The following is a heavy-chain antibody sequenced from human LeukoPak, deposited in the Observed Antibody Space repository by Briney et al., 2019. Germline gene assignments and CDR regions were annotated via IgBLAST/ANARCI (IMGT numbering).Heavy chain of an antibody. CDR1: GFTVSSNS. D-gene: IGHD3-16*01. CDR3: ARGGGLDV. CDR2: LYSGGNT. Sequence: GGSLRLSCAASGFTVSSNSMSWVRQAPGKGLEWVSVLYSGGNTYYADSVKGRFTISRDNSKNTLYLQMNSLRTEDTAVYFCARGGGLDVWGQGATVTVSS. V-gene: IGHV3-53*01. J-gene: IGHJ6*02.